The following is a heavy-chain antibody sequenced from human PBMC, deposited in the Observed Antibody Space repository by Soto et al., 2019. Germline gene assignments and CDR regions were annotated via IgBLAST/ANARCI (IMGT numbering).Heavy chain of an antibody. CDR2: IYYSGST. D-gene: IGHD5-12*01. V-gene: IGHV4-39*07. J-gene: IGHJ5*02. CDR3: GRYRGSAGLRFDP. Sequence: SETLSLTCSVSGGSISSSSYYWGWLRQPHGKGLEWIGSIYYSGSTYYNPSLKSRVTISVDTSKNQFSLKLSSVTAADTAVYYCGRYRGSAGLRFDPWGQGTLVT. CDR1: GGSISSSSYY.